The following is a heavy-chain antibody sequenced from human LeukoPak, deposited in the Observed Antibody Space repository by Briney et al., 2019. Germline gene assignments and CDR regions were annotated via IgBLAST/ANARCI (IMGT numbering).Heavy chain of an antibody. CDR3: ASRHGDSYAFDQ. Sequence: GGALRLSCAGSGFTFSDFYMNWIRQAPGKGLEWVSSMSSSGNNIPYSDSVKGRFTISRDNANNSVHLQMNSLRGEDTALYFCASRHGDSYAFDQWGQGTPVTVSS. CDR2: MSSSGNNI. D-gene: IGHD5-18*01. J-gene: IGHJ4*02. CDR1: GFTFSDFY. V-gene: IGHV3-11*01.